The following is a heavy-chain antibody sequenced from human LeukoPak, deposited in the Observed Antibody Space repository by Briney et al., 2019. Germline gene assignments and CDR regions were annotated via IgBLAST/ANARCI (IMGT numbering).Heavy chain of an antibody. V-gene: IGHV1-69*02. CDR2: IIPILGIA. D-gene: IGHD2-15*01. J-gene: IGHJ4*02. CDR1: GGTFSSYT. Sequence: SVKVSXKASGGTFSSYTISWVRQAPGQGLEWMGRIIPILGIANYAQKFQGRVTITADKSTSTAYMELSSLRSEDTAVYYCARVLGYCSGGSCYAFDYWGQGTLVTVSS. CDR3: ARVLGYCSGGSCYAFDY.